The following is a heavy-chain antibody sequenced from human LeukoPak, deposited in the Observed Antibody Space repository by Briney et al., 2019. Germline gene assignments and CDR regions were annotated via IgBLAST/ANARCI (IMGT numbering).Heavy chain of an antibody. CDR1: GGSVSSGSYY. CDR2: IYHSGST. CDR3: ARYVYPEQQLAIFDY. V-gene: IGHV4-30-2*01. D-gene: IGHD6-13*01. Sequence: SETLSLTCTVSGGSVSSGSYYWSWIRQPPGKGLEWIGYIYHSGSTYYNPSLKSRVTISVDRSKNQFSLKLSSVTAADTAVYYCARYVYPEQQLAIFDYWGQGTLVTVSS. J-gene: IGHJ4*02.